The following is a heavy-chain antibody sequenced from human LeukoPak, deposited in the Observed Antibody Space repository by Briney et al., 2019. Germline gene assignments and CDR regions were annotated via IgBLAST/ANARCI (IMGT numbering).Heavy chain of an antibody. CDR3: ARLEGGSRTNPDY. J-gene: IGHJ4*02. V-gene: IGHV4-59*08. D-gene: IGHD1/OR15-1a*01. Sequence: SETLSLTCAVSGGSISNYYWTWIRQPPGKGLEWIGYIYYSGNTNYNPSLRSRVTISVDTSKNQFSLKLSSVTAADTAVYYCARLEGGSRTNPDYWGQGTLVTVSS. CDR2: IYYSGNT. CDR1: GGSISNYY.